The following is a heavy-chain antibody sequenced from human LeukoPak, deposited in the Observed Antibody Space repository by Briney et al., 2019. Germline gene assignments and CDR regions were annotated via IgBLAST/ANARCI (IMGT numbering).Heavy chain of an antibody. CDR2: IIPIFGTA. Sequence: GGSLRLSCAASGFIVSINYISWVRQAPGQGLEWMGGIIPIFGTANYAQKFQGRVMITADESTSTAYMELSSLRSEDTAVYYCARDPLVHQGDGIDIWGQGTMVTVSS. D-gene: IGHD2-8*02. J-gene: IGHJ3*02. CDR3: ARDPLVHQGDGIDI. V-gene: IGHV1-69*01. CDR1: GFIVSINY.